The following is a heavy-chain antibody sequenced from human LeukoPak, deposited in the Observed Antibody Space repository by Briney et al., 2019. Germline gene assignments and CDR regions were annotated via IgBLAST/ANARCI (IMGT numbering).Heavy chain of an antibody. D-gene: IGHD5-18*01. J-gene: IGHJ4*02. V-gene: IGHV4-59*01. Sequence: GSLRLSCAASRPTFSSYSMNWVRQAPGKGLEWIGYIYYSGSTNYNPSLKSRVTISVDTSKNQFSLKLSSVTAADTAVYYCARGPWVQLWFDYWGQGTLVTVSS. CDR3: ARGPWVQLWFDY. CDR2: IYYSGST. CDR1: RPTFSSYS.